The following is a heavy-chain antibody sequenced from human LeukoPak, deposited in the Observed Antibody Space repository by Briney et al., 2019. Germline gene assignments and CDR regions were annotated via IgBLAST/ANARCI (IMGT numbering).Heavy chain of an antibody. V-gene: IGHV4-34*01. Sequence: PSETLSLTCAVYGGSFSGYYWSWIRQPPGKGLEWIGEINHSGSTNYNPSLKSRVTISVDTSKNQFSLKLSSVTAAVTAVYYCARGPNRGSGRFWFDPWGQGTLVTVSS. CDR3: ARGPNRGSGRFWFDP. D-gene: IGHD3-10*01. CDR2: INHSGST. CDR1: GGSFSGYY. J-gene: IGHJ5*02.